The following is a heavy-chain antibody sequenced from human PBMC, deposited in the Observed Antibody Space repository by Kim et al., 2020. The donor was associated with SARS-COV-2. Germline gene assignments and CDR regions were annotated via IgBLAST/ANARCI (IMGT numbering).Heavy chain of an antibody. CDR2: IYPSGST. CDR3: VRGGVFYDGSGYSWYLDL. CDR1: AGSISSDHYY. J-gene: IGHJ2*01. V-gene: IGHV4-30-4*01. D-gene: IGHD3-22*01. Sequence: SETLSLTCTVSAGSISSDHYYWNWIRQPPGKGLEWIGYIYPSGSTYYNPSLKSRVTISIDTSKNQFSLKLNSVTSADTAVYYCVRGGVFYDGSGYSWYLDLWGRGTLAT.